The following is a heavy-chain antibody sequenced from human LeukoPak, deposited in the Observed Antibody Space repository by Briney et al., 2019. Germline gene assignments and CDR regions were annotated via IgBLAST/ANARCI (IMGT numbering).Heavy chain of an antibody. D-gene: IGHD3-22*01. Sequence: ASVKVSCKASGYTFTSYDINWERQATGQGLEWMGWMNPNSGNTGYAQKFQGRVTMTRNTSISTAYMELSSLRSEDTAVYYCARGLSSGYYYVFDYWGQGTLVTVSS. J-gene: IGHJ4*02. CDR2: MNPNSGNT. V-gene: IGHV1-8*01. CDR3: ARGLSSGYYYVFDY. CDR1: GYTFTSYD.